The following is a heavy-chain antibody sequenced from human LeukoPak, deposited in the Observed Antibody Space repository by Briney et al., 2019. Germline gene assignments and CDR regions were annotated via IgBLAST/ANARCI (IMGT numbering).Heavy chain of an antibody. D-gene: IGHD6-19*01. CDR2: ISNSGGNT. J-gene: IGHJ4*02. CDR1: TFTFSNYA. V-gene: IGHV3-21*01. Sequence: KPGGSLRLSCAASTFTFSNYAMSWVRQAPGKGLEWVSTISNSGGNTYYADSVKGRFTISRDNAKNSLYLQMNSLRAEDTAVYYCARASIAVADTPDYWGQGTLVTVSS. CDR3: ARASIAVADTPDY.